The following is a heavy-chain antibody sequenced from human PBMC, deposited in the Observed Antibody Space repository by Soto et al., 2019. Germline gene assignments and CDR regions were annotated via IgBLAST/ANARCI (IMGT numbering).Heavy chain of an antibody. CDR2: IYYNGKT. J-gene: IGHJ4*02. CDR1: GGSVSSSTYY. D-gene: IGHD2-8*01. V-gene: IGHV4-39*01. Sequence: PSETLSLTCTVSGGSVSSSTYYWGWIRQPPGKGLEWIASIYYNGKTYYNPSLKSRVTMSVDTSINQFSLKLSSVTAADTAVYYCARRGGYCTNRVCYMVFDYWGQGILVTVSS. CDR3: ARRGGYCTNRVCYMVFDY.